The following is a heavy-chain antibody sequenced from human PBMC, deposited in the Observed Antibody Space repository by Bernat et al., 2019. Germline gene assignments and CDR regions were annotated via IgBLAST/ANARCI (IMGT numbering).Heavy chain of an antibody. J-gene: IGHJ2*01. Sequence: QVQLQQWGAGLLKPSETLSLTCAVYGGSFSGYYWSWIRQPPGKGLEWIGEINHSGSSNYHQSLKSRVTISVDPSKDQFYLKLSSVTAADTAGYYCARKGTWYFDLWGRGTLVTVSS. CDR1: GGSFSGYY. CDR3: ARKGTWYFDL. CDR2: INHSGSS. D-gene: IGHD3-10*01. V-gene: IGHV4-34*01.